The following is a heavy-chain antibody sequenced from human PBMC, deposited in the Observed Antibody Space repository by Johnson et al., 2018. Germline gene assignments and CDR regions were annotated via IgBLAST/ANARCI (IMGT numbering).Heavy chain of an antibody. Sequence: EVQLGEAGGGLVQPGGSLRLSCAASGFTFSSYWMSWVRQAPGKGLEWVANIKQDGSEKYYVEYVKGRFTISRENDQNSLYLQMDSLRAEDTAVYYCGRDGMGIDGIVVVTATHDAFDIWGQGTMVTVSS. V-gene: IGHV3-7*01. D-gene: IGHD2-21*02. J-gene: IGHJ3*02. CDR1: GFTFSSYW. CDR3: GRDGMGIDGIVVVTATHDAFDI. CDR2: IKQDGSEK.